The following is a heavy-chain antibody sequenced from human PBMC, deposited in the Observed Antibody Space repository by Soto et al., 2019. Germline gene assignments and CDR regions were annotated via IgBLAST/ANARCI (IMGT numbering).Heavy chain of an antibody. CDR3: ARHGAGDSYYYYYYYGMDV. J-gene: IGHJ6*02. V-gene: IGHV4-31*03. Sequence: SETLSLTCTVSGGSISSGGYYWTWIRQHPGKGLEWIGYNYYSGITYYNPSLKSRVTISVDTSKNQFSLKLSSVTAADTAVYYCARHGAGDSYYYYYYYGMDVWGQGTTVTVSS. CDR2: NYYSGIT. CDR1: GGSISSGGYY. D-gene: IGHD4-17*01.